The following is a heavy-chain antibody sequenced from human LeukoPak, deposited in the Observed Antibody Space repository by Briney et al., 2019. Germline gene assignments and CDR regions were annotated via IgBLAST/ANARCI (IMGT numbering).Heavy chain of an antibody. J-gene: IGHJ4*02. V-gene: IGHV3-74*01. Sequence: GGSLRLSCAASGFTFSSYWMHWVRQAPGKGLVWVSRINSDGSSTSYADSVKGRFTISRDNAKNTLYLQMNSLRAEDAAVYYCARVQYYYDSSGSSDYWGQGTLVTVSS. CDR2: INSDGSST. D-gene: IGHD3-22*01. CDR3: ARVQYYYDSSGSSDY. CDR1: GFTFSSYW.